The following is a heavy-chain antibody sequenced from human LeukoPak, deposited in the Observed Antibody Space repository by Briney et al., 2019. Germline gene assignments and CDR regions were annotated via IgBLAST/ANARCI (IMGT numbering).Heavy chain of an antibody. CDR2: IYYSGST. CDR3: ARHWGNYARSWFDP. CDR1: GGSISSYY. Sequence: PSETLYLTCTVSGGSISSYYWSWIRQPPGKGLEWIGYIYYSGSTNYNPSPKSRVTISVDTSKNQFSLKLSSVTAADTAVYYCARHWGNYARSWFDPWGQGTLVTVSS. J-gene: IGHJ5*02. D-gene: IGHD4-11*01. V-gene: IGHV4-59*08.